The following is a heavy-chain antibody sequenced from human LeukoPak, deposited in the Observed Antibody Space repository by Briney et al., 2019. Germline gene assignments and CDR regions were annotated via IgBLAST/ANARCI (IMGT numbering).Heavy chain of an antibody. CDR1: GYTFTSYG. V-gene: IGHV1-18*01. D-gene: IGHD3-22*01. CDR2: ISAYNGNT. Sequence: ASVTVSCKASGYTFTSYGISWVRQAPGQGLEWMGWISAYNGNTNYAQKLQGRVTMTTDTSTSTAYMELRILRSDDTAVYYCARIYYDSSGYVFDYWGQGTLVTVSS. J-gene: IGHJ4*02. CDR3: ARIYYDSSGYVFDY.